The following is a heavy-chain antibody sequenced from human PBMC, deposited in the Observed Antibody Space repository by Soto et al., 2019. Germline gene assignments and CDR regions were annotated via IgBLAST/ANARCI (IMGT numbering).Heavy chain of an antibody. CDR2: IFPGDAET. CDR1: GYNFATHW. J-gene: IGHJ3*02. Sequence: GESLKISCQGSGYNFATHWIGWVRHKAGKGLEWMGIIFPGDAETRYSPSFQGHITISADKSISTAYLQWSSLKASDTAMYYCARRGWEDSSGGLCIWGQGTMVTVSS. V-gene: IGHV5-51*01. CDR3: ARRGWEDSSGGLCI. D-gene: IGHD3-22*01.